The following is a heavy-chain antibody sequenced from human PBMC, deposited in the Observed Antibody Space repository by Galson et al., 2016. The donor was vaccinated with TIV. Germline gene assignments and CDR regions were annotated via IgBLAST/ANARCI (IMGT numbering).Heavy chain of an antibody. J-gene: IGHJ6*02. Sequence: KGLEWIGYVFYGGSTKYNPSLKGRVDISVDRSKNQFSLELTSVTAADTAVYMCVSCRGNYYYGMDVWGQGTTVTVS. V-gene: IGHV4-30-2*05. CDR2: VFYGGST. D-gene: IGHD2/OR15-2a*01. CDR3: VSCRGNYYYGMDV.